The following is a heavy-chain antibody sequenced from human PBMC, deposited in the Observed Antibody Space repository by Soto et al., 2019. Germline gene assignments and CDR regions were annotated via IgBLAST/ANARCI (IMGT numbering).Heavy chain of an antibody. CDR3: VGDEAHYDILTGSSLGRAFDI. CDR1: NTSISSSNW. CDR2: IYHTGRT. D-gene: IGHD3-9*01. V-gene: IGHV4-4*02. Sequence: QVQLQESGPSLVKPSGTLSLTCVITNTSISSSNWWSWVRQAPGKGLEWIGEIYHTGRTNYAPYLKSQVTKSIDKSNNRSYLRLTSLAAADTAVYYCVGDEAHYDILTGSSLGRAFDIWGQGTMVTVSS. J-gene: IGHJ3*02.